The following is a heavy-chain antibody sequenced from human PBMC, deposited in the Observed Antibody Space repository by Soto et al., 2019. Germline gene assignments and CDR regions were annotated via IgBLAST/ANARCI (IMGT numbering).Heavy chain of an antibody. V-gene: IGHV3-11*05. J-gene: IGHJ6*02. CDR3: PRELDGMDV. Sequence: QVQLVESGGGLVKPGGSLRLSCAASGITFSDYYMSWFRQAPGKGLEWVSYIMSSGHYTEHAASVRGRFTTSRDNARSSLCLQMNSLRVEDTAVDYCPRELDGMDVWGQGTTVTVSS. CDR1: GITFSDYY. CDR2: IMSSGHYT.